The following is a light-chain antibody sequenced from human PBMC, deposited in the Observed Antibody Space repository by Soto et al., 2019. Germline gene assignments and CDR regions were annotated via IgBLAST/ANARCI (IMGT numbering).Light chain of an antibody. CDR2: GNS. Sequence: QSVLTQPPSVSGAPGQRVTISCTGSSSNIGAGYDVHWYQHLPGTAPKLLIYGNSNRPSGVPDRFSGSKSGTSASLAITGLQAEDEADYYCQSYDSSLSGSWVFGGGNKLTVL. V-gene: IGLV1-40*01. J-gene: IGLJ3*02. CDR3: QSYDSSLSGSWV. CDR1: SSNIGAGYD.